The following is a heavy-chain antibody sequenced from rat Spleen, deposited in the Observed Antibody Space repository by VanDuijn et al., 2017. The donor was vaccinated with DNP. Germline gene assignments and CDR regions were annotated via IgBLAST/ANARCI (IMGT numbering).Heavy chain of an antibody. CDR1: GFSLTSYA. J-gene: IGHJ3*01. CDR3: AGSPAGRYNGWFAY. Sequence: QVRLRESGPGLVQPSHTLSLTCTVSGFSLTSYAVSWVRQPPGKGLEWIAAVSSGGNTYYNSGLKSRLSISRDTSKSQVLLKMNSLQTEDTAMYFCAGSPAGRYNGWFAYWGQGTLVTVSS. D-gene: IGHD1-5*01. V-gene: IGHV2S12*01. CDR2: VSSGGNT.